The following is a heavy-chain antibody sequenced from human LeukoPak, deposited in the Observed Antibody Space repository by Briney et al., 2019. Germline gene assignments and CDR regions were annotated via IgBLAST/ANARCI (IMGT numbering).Heavy chain of an antibody. J-gene: IGHJ4*02. CDR2: INPNSGGT. V-gene: IGHV1-2*02. Sequence: ASVKVSCKASGYTFTGYYMHWVRQAPGQGLEWMGWINPNSGGTNYAQKFQGRVTMARDTSISTAYMELSRLRSDDTALYYCARDTYNSGWCSDYWGQGTLVTVSS. D-gene: IGHD6-19*01. CDR1: GYTFTGYY. CDR3: ARDTYNSGWCSDY.